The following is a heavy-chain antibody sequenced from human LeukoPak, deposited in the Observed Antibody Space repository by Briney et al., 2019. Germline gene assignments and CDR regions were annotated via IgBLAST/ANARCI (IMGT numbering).Heavy chain of an antibody. Sequence: SETLSLTCAVSGYSISSGYYWGWIRQPPGKGRGWIGSIYHSGSTYYNPSLKSRVTISVDTSKNQFSLKLSSVTAADTAVYYCARVWETTVAFDIWGQGTMVTVSS. D-gene: IGHD4-11*01. CDR3: ARVWETTVAFDI. CDR1: GYSISSGYY. CDR2: IYHSGST. V-gene: IGHV4-38-2*01. J-gene: IGHJ3*02.